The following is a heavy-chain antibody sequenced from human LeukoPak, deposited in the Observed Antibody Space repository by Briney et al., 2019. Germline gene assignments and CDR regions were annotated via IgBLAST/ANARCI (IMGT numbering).Heavy chain of an antibody. CDR1: GFTFSNYS. Sequence: GGSLRLSCAASGFTFSNYSMNWVRQAPGKGLEWVSAISGSGGSTYYADSVKGRFTISRDNSKNTLYLQMNSLRAEDTAVYYCARGSSSDYYYYMDVWGKGTTVTVSS. CDR3: ARGSSSDYYYYMDV. V-gene: IGHV3-23*01. CDR2: ISGSGGST. D-gene: IGHD6-13*01. J-gene: IGHJ6*03.